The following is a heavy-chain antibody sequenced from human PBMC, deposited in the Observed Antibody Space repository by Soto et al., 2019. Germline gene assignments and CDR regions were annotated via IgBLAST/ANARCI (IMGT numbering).Heavy chain of an antibody. D-gene: IGHD2-15*01. CDR2: MNPNSGNT. CDR1: GYTFTSYD. V-gene: IGHV1-8*01. J-gene: IGHJ4*02. CDR3: ARVALGYCSGGSCYSLDY. Sequence: QVQLVQSGAEVKKPGASVKVSCKASGYTFTSYDINWVRQATGQGLEWMGWMNPNSGNTGYAQKFQGRVTMTRNISISTAYMELSSLRSEDTAVYYCARVALGYCSGGSCYSLDYWGQGTLVTVSS.